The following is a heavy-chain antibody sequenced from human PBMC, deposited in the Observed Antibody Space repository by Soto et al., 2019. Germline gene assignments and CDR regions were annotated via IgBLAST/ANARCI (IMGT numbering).Heavy chain of an antibody. V-gene: IGHV1-46*01. CDR1: GYTFTSYY. CDR3: ARETVAPDLGKSIGVAGEYDY. CDR2: INPSGGST. J-gene: IGHJ4*02. D-gene: IGHD6-19*01. Sequence: QVQLVQSGAEVKKPGASVKVSCKASGYTFTSYYMHWVRQAPGQGLEWMGIINPSGGSTSYAQKFQGRVTMTRDTSTSTVYMELSSLRSEATAVYYCARETVAPDLGKSIGVAGEYDYWGQGTLVTVSS.